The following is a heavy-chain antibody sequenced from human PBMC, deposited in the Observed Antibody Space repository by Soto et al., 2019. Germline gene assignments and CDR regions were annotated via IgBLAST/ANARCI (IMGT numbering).Heavy chain of an antibody. CDR3: ARGQGGSPTAYYYYHDNMDV. CDR2: INHSGST. J-gene: IGHJ6*03. V-gene: IGHV4-34*01. D-gene: IGHD2-2*01. Sequence: QVQLQQWGAGLLKPSETLSLTCAVYGGSFSGYYWSWIRQPPGKGLEWIGEINHSGSTNYNPSIKSRVPILVDTSKNQFSLKLSSVTAADTAVYYCARGQGGSPTAYYYYHDNMDVWGKGTTVTVSS. CDR1: GGSFSGYY.